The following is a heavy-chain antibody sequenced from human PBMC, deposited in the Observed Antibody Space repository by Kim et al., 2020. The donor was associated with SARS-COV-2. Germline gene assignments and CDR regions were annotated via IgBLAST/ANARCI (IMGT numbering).Heavy chain of an antibody. D-gene: IGHD1-26*01. J-gene: IGHJ4*02. CDR2: INPSGGST. V-gene: IGHV1-46*01. CDR1: GYTFTSYY. CDR3: ARIDHGYRGPY. Sequence: ASVKVSCKASGYTFTSYYMHWLRQAPGQGLEWMGIINPSGGSTSYAQKFQGRVTMTRDTSTSTVYMELSSLRSEDTAGYYCARIDHGYRGPYWGQGTLVTVSS.